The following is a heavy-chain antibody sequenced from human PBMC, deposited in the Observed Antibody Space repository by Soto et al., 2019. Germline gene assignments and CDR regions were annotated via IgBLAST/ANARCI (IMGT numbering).Heavy chain of an antibody. J-gene: IGHJ4*02. CDR1: GFTFSSLW. V-gene: IGHV3-7*05. Sequence: EVQLLESGGDLVQPGGSLRLSCAASGFTFSSLWMTWVRQAPGKGLECVANIKKDGSVKYYVDSVKGRFNISRDNAKNSLYLQMVGLRAEDTAVYYCARATRSPDFRGQGTLVTVSS. CDR3: ARATRSPDF. CDR2: IKKDGSVK.